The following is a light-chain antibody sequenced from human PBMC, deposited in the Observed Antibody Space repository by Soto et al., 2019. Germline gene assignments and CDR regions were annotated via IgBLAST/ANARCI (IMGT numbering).Light chain of an antibody. V-gene: IGKV3-11*01. CDR1: QSVSSY. CDR3: QQRSNWPPIT. CDR2: DAS. Sequence: IVLTHSPATLSFSPGERSTLSFSSSQSVSSYLAWYQQKPGQAPRLLIYDASNRATGIPARFSGSGSGTDFTLTISSLEPEDFAAYYCQQRSNWPPITFGQGTRLEIK. J-gene: IGKJ5*01.